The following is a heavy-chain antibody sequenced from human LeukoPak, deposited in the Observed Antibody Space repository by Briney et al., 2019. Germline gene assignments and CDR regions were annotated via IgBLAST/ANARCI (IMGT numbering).Heavy chain of an antibody. CDR1: GFTFSNYW. J-gene: IGHJ6*02. CDR2: INEDGSEK. Sequence: GGSLRLSCAVSGFTFSNYWMTWVRQAPGKGLEWVANINEDGSEKFYVDSVKGRFTISRDNAKNLLYLQMNSLRAEDTAVYYCASCTYYYDSSGPGYYYGMDVWGQGTTVTVSS. D-gene: IGHD3-22*01. V-gene: IGHV3-7*01. CDR3: ASCTYYYDSSGPGYYYGMDV.